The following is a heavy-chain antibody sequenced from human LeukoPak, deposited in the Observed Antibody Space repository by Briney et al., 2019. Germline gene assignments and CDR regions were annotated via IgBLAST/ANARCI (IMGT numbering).Heavy chain of an antibody. CDR3: ARDPKTYTLYYYDSSGYPFDY. V-gene: IGHV3-7*01. J-gene: IGHJ4*02. Sequence: GGSLRLSCAASGFTFNTYWMNWVRQAPGERLEWVASMNQDGTEKYYVDSVKGRFTISRDNAKNSLYLQMDSLRAEDTAVYYCARDPKTYTLYYYDSSGYPFDYWGQGTLVTVSS. D-gene: IGHD3-22*01. CDR2: MNQDGTEK. CDR1: GFTFNTYW.